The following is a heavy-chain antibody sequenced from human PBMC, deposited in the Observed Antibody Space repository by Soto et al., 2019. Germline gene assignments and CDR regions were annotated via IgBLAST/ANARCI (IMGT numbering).Heavy chain of an antibody. Sequence: ASVKVSCKASGYTFTSYDINWVRQATGQGLEWMGWMNPETGNIGYGEKFQGRVTMTRDTSISTAYMDLIGLRSDDTAVYYCARLVRQQLTTIDFWGQGTLVTVSS. J-gene: IGHJ4*02. V-gene: IGHV1-8*02. D-gene: IGHD6-13*01. CDR3: ARLVRQQLTTIDF. CDR2: MNPETGNI. CDR1: GYTFTSYD.